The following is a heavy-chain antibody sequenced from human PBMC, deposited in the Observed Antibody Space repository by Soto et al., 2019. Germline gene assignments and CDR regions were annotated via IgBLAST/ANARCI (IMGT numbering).Heavy chain of an antibody. CDR2: INPNSGGT. CDR3: ATSRASIAVATETEYYFDY. CDR1: GYTFTGYY. D-gene: IGHD6-19*01. Sequence: GASVKVSCKAAGYTFTGYYMHWVRQAPGQGLEWMGWINPNSGGTKYAQKFQGWVTMTRDTSISTAYMDLSRLTSDDTDVYYCATSRASIAVATETEYYFDYWGQGTLVTVSS. V-gene: IGHV1-2*04. J-gene: IGHJ4*02.